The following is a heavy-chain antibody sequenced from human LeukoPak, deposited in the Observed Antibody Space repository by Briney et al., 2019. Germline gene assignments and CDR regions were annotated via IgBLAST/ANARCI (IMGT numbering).Heavy chain of an antibody. V-gene: IGHV4-34*01. CDR1: GASFSGYY. CDR3: AREEKQQLAQGYYFDY. Sequence: SETLSLTCAVYGASFSGYYWSWIRQPPGKGLEWIGEINHSGSTNYNPSLKSRVTISVDTSKNQFSLKLSSVTAADTAVYYCAREEKQQLAQGYYFDYWGQGTLVTVSS. CDR2: INHSGST. D-gene: IGHD6-13*01. J-gene: IGHJ4*02.